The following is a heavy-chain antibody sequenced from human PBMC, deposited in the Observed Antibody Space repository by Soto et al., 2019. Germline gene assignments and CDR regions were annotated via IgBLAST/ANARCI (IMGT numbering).Heavy chain of an antibody. CDR3: ARDLLDSRGARSSFDI. V-gene: IGHV1-69*08. J-gene: IGHJ3*02. Sequence: QVQLVQSGAEVKKPGSSVKVSCKASGGTFSRYTFSWVRQAPGQGLQWMGRIIPILGIANYAQNFQGRVTITADKSTSTAYMVLSGLRSEDTAVYYCARDLLDSRGARSSFDIWGQGTMVTVSS. CDR1: GGTFSRYT. D-gene: IGHD3-22*01. CDR2: IIPILGIA.